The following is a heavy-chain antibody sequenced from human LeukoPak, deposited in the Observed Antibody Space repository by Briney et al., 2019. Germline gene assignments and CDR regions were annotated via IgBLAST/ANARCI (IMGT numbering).Heavy chain of an antibody. CDR2: MYHSGNT. D-gene: IGHD2-21*02. Sequence: SETLSLTCTVSGFSISTGFYWGWIRQTPGRGLEWIASMYHSGNTFYNPSLKSRVTISVDTSKNQVSLKLSSVTAADTAIYYCVRPMSFLAACGADCYWFDYWGQGTLVTVSS. CDR1: GFSISTGFY. CDR3: VRPMSFLAACGADCYWFDY. J-gene: IGHJ4*02. V-gene: IGHV4-38-2*02.